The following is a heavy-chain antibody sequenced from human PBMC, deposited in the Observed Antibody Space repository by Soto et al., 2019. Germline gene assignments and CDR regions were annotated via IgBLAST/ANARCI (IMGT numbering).Heavy chain of an antibody. J-gene: IGHJ4*02. V-gene: IGHV3-64D*06. Sequence: PGGSLRLSCSASGFTFSSYAMHWVRQAPGMGLEYLSAISSNGGSTYSADSVKGRFTISRDNSKNTLYLQMSSLRAEDTAVYYCVKGSLTVWWLHKELHYWGQGTLVTVSS. CDR1: GFTFSSYA. D-gene: IGHD5-12*01. CDR3: VKGSLTVWWLHKELHY. CDR2: ISSNGGST.